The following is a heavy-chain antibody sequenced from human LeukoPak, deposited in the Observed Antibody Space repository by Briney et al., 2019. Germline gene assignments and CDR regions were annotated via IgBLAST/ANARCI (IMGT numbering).Heavy chain of an antibody. Sequence: GESLKISCAASGFTFSSYEINWVRQAPGKGLEWVAYISGDGDTIFYTDSVKGRFTISRDNAENSLFLQMNSLRAEDSAIYYCARGWFDNWGQGTLVTVSS. CDR2: ISGDGDTI. J-gene: IGHJ4*02. CDR3: ARGWFDN. V-gene: IGHV3-48*03. CDR1: GFTFSSYE.